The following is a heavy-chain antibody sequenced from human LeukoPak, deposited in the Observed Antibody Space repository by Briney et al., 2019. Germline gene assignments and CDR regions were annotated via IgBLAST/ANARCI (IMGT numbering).Heavy chain of an antibody. Sequence: GGSLRLSCAASGFTFSDYYTSWIRQAPGKGLEWVSYISSSGSTIYYADSVKGRFTISRDNAKNSLYLQMNSLRAEDAAVYYCASSGFLMITFGGVIAPEDYWGQGTLVTVSS. CDR1: GFTFSDYY. CDR3: ASSGFLMITFGGVIAPEDY. V-gene: IGHV3-11*01. D-gene: IGHD3-16*02. CDR2: ISSSGSTI. J-gene: IGHJ4*02.